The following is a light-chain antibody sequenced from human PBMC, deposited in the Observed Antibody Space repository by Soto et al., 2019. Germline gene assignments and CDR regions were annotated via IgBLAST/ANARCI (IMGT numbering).Light chain of an antibody. V-gene: IGKV3-20*01. CDR1: QSVSSSY. CDR3: QQYGSSPKT. CDR2: GAS. J-gene: IGKJ1*01. Sequence: EMGWTQSPGILSLSPGERATLSCRASQSVSSSYLAWYQQKPGQDPRLLIYGASSRATGIPDRFSGSGSGTDFTRTISRLEPEDFAVDYFQQYGSSPKTFGQGTKGEIK.